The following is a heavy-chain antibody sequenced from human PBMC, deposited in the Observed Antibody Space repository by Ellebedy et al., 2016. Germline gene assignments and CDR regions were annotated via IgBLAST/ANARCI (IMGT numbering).Heavy chain of an antibody. V-gene: IGHV4-59*12. Sequence: SETLSLTCTVSGDSLNTSYWSWIRQPPGKGLEWLGKIFYTGSTTYNPSLRGRITISVDTAKNQFSLNLSSVTAADTAVYFCARVGLTMVRGVIYYYYYGMDVWGQGTTVTVSS. CDR2: IFYTGST. CDR3: ARVGLTMVRGVIYYYYYGMDV. CDR1: GDSLNTSY. D-gene: IGHD3-10*01. J-gene: IGHJ6*02.